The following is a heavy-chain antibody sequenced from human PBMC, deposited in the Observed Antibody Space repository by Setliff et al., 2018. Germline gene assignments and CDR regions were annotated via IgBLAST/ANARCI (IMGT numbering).Heavy chain of an antibody. Sequence: GASVKVSCKASGYTFTIYGISWVRQAPGQGLEWMGWISAYTGNTNYAQKLQGRVTMTTDTSTSTAYMELRSLRSDDTAAYYCARVFFGVNDGLYHYFNMGIWGKGTTVTVSS. CDR2: ISAYTGNT. V-gene: IGHV1-18*01. D-gene: IGHD3-10*01. CDR3: ARVFFGVNDGLYHYFNMGI. CDR1: GYTFTIYG. J-gene: IGHJ6*03.